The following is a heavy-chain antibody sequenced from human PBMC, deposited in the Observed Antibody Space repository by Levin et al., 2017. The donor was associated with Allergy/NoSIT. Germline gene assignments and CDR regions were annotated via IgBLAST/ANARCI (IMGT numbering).Heavy chain of an antibody. J-gene: IGHJ4*02. V-gene: IGHV3-23*01. Sequence: LSLTCAASGFRFANHAMTWVRPAPGKGLEWVSTIRPNSERTYFADSVKGRFTVSRDDSVNMMSLQMSSLRADDAAVYYCAREQGARGWYTVDFWGQGALVTVSS. CDR2: IRPNSERT. D-gene: IGHD6-19*01. CDR3: AREQGARGWYTVDF. CDR1: GFRFANHA.